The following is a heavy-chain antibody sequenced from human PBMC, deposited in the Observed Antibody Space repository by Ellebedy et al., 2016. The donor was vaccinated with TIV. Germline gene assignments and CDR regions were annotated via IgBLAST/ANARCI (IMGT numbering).Heavy chain of an antibody. D-gene: IGHD5-12*01. CDR1: GGSISSYY. CDR3: IRGPGRGYPTDK. V-gene: IGHV4-59*12. Sequence: SETLSLTCTVSGGSISSYYWSWIRQPPGKGLEWIGYIYDSGSTNYNPSLKSRVTISLDSSKNQVSLRLNSVTAADTAMYYCIRGPGRGYPTDKWGPGTLVTVSS. CDR2: IYDSGST. J-gene: IGHJ4*02.